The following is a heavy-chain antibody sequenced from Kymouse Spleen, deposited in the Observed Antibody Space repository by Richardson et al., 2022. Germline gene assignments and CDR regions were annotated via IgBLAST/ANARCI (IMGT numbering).Heavy chain of an antibody. Sequence: QVQLQESGPGLVKPSQTLSLTCTVSGGSISSGGYYWSWIRQHPGKGLEWIGYIYYSGSTYYNPSLKSRVTISVDTSKNQFSLKLSSVTAADTAVYYCARDPYYYGSGSPPYYYYYGMDVWGQGTTVTVSS. D-gene: IGHD3-10*01. CDR1: GGSISSGGYY. CDR2: IYYSGST. CDR3: ARDPYYYGSGSPPYYYYYGMDV. J-gene: IGHJ6*02. V-gene: IGHV4-31*03.